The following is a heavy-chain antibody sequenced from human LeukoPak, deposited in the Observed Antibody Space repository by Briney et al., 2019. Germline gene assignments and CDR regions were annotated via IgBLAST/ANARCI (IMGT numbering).Heavy chain of an antibody. J-gene: IGHJ3*02. CDR3: ARVRGYSYGYAFDI. CDR2: IYYTRST. V-gene: IGHV4-39*01. D-gene: IGHD5-18*01. Sequence: SETLSLTCTVSGGSISSSSYYWGWIRQPPGKGLEWIGSIYYTRSTYYNPSLKSRVTISVDTSKNQFSLKLTSVTAADTAVYYCARVRGYSYGYAFDIWGQGTMVTVSS. CDR1: GGSISSSSYY.